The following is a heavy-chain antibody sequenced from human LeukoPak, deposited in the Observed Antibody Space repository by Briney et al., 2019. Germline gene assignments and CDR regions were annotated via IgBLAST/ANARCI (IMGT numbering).Heavy chain of an antibody. CDR3: ARYTANKSGYSFDY. CDR2: INHSGET. Sequence: SETLSLTCAVSGYSISSGYYWSWTRQPPGKGLEWIATINHSGETYYNPSLKSRVTISVDTSKNQFSLKLSSVTAAGTAIYYCARYTANKSGYSFDYWGQGTLVTVSS. D-gene: IGHD3-22*01. V-gene: IGHV4-38-2*01. J-gene: IGHJ4*02. CDR1: GYSISSGYY.